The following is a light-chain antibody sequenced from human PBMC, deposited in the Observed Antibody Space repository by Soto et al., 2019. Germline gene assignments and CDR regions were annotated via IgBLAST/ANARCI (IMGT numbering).Light chain of an antibody. CDR1: STDVGGYNY. CDR3: SAYADTERI. V-gene: IGLV2-11*01. Sequence: QSVLTQPRSVSGSPGQSVTISCTGSSTDVGGYNYVSWYQQHPGKAPKLIIYDVSKRPSGVPDRFSGSTSGNTASLTSSGLQAEDEDDYYCSAYADTERIFGGGTKLTVL. CDR2: DVS. J-gene: IGLJ2*01.